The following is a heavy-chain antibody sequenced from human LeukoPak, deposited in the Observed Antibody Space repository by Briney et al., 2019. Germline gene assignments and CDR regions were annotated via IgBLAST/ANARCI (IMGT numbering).Heavy chain of an antibody. CDR2: ISGSGGST. CDR1: GFTFSSYA. D-gene: IGHD2-21*02. V-gene: IGHV3-23*01. Sequence: GGSLRLSCAASGFTFSSYAMSWVRQAPGKGLEWVSAISGSGGSTYYADSVKGRFTISRDNSKNTLYLQMNSLRAEDTAVYYCAKDGAYCGGDCYSFDAFDIWGQGTMVTVSS. J-gene: IGHJ3*02. CDR3: AKDGAYCGGDCYSFDAFDI.